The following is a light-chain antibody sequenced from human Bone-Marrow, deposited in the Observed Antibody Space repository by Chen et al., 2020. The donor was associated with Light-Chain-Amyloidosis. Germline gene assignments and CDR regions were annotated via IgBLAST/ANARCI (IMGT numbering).Light chain of an antibody. CDR2: RDI. V-gene: IGLV3-25*03. J-gene: IGLJ2*01. Sequence: SYELTQPPSVSVSPGQTARITCSGDDLPTKYAYWYQQKPDQAPVLVIHRDIERPSGLTELFSGSRSGTTATLTVSGVQAEDQADYHCQSADISGTYAVIFGRGTKLTVL. CDR3: QSADISGTYAVI. CDR1: DLPTKY.